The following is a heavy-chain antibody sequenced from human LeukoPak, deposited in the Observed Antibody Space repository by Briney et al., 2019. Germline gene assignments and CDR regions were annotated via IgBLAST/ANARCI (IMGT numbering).Heavy chain of an antibody. V-gene: IGHV1-2*02. CDR1: GYTFTSYY. D-gene: IGHD1-26*01. Sequence: ASVKVSCKASGYTFTSYYMHWVRQAPGQGLEWMGWINPDSGGTNYAQNFQGRVTMTRDTSISTAYMELSRLRSDDTAMYYCARDLQSGGFDAFDIWGQGTMVTVSS. J-gene: IGHJ3*02. CDR2: INPDSGGT. CDR3: ARDLQSGGFDAFDI.